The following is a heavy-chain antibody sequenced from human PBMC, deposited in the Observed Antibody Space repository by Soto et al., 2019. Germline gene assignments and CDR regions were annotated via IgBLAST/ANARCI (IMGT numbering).Heavy chain of an antibody. CDR3: TTDSYSTMVEVRFDY. V-gene: IGHV3-15*07. CDR2: IKSRGLGGTT. J-gene: IGHJ4*01. D-gene: IGHD3-10*01. CDR1: GFPFSNAW. Sequence: EVQLVESGGGLVKPGGSLRLSCAGSGFPFSNAWINWVRHVPGKGLARVGRIKSRGLGGTTDFAAPVRGRFAITRDDSRNVAYMQMNSLYTEDTAVYDCTTDSYSTMVEVRFDYWGHGTLVTVSS.